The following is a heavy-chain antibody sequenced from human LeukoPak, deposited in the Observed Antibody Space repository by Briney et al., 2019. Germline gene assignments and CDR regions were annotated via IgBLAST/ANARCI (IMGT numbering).Heavy chain of an antibody. Sequence: VASVKVSCKASGYTFTSYYMHWVRQAPGQGLEWMGIINPSGGSTSYAQKFQGRVTMTRDTSTSTVYMELSSLRSEDTAIYYCAKRQGLGYCSSTSCPDAFDIWGQGTMVSVSS. D-gene: IGHD2-2*01. CDR2: INPSGGST. J-gene: IGHJ3*02. V-gene: IGHV1-46*01. CDR1: GYTFTSYY. CDR3: AKRQGLGYCSSTSCPDAFDI.